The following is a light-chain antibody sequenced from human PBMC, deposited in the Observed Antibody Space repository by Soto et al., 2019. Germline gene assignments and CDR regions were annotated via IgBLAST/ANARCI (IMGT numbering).Light chain of an antibody. V-gene: IGKV1-5*01. J-gene: IGKJ3*01. CDR2: GAS. Sequence: DILMNQSLTSLSASVRDIVTITCRASQTISSWVAWYQQKPGKPPKVLIYGASNLQSGVPPRFSGSGSGTEFTLTISSLQPEDNATYYCQQYENRPYTFGPGTKVDVK. CDR3: QQYENRPYT. CDR1: QTISSW.